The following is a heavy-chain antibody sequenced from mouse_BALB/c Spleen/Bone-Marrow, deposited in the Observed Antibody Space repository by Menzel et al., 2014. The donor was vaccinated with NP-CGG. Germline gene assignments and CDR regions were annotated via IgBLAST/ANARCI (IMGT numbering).Heavy chain of an antibody. J-gene: IGHJ4*01. D-gene: IGHD2-1*01. Sequence: VQLQQSGAELAKPGASVKMSCKASGYTFTNYWMHWVKQRPGQGLEWIGYINPSAGNTEYNQKFKDKATLTADKSSNTAFMQLSSLTSEDSAVYFCARGNYEAMDYWGQGTSVTVSS. CDR2: INPSAGNT. CDR1: GYTFTNYW. V-gene: IGHV1-7*01. CDR3: ARGNYEAMDY.